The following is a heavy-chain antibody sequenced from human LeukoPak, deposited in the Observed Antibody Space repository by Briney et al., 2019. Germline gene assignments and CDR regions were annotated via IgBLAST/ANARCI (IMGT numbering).Heavy chain of an antibody. V-gene: IGHV4-4*02. CDR3: ARESGAFSPFGF. J-gene: IGHJ4*02. CDR1: GGSILSTNW. CDR2: VHLSGAS. Sequence: SETLSLTCAVSGGSILSTNWWSWVRQPPGKGLEWIGEVHLSGASNYNPSLKSRVSMSIDKSRNHLSLELTSVTAADTAIYYCARESGAFSPFGFWGQGTLVTVS. D-gene: IGHD1-26*01.